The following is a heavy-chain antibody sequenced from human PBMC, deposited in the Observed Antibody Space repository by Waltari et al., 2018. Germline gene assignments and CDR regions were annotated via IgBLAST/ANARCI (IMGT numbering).Heavy chain of an antibody. J-gene: IGHJ4*02. CDR2: ISDSGVIT. CDR1: GFNFLSYA. V-gene: IGHV3-23*01. D-gene: IGHD3-22*01. CDR3: ARHLYSIDYLELAK. Sequence: EEHLLESGGGLAQPGGSLRLSCAASGFNFLSYAMSWVRQAPGEGLEWVSGISDSGVITKYADSVKGRFTVSRDNSKNTVFLHLNSLRAEDTAIYYCARHLYSIDYLELAKWGQGTLVTVSS.